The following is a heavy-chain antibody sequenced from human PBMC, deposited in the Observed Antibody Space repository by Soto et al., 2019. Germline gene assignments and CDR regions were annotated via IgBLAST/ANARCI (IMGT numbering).Heavy chain of an antibody. J-gene: IGHJ4*02. V-gene: IGHV3-48*03. Sequence: GGSLRLSCAASGFTFTNYEMNWVRQAPGKGLEWISYMSSSGKTISYADSVKGRFTISRDNAKNSLYLQMNSLRAEDTAVYYCANGPETYSASNVGIDYWGQGTLVTVSS. D-gene: IGHD5-12*01. CDR3: ANGPETYSASNVGIDY. CDR1: GFTFTNYE. CDR2: MSSSGKTI.